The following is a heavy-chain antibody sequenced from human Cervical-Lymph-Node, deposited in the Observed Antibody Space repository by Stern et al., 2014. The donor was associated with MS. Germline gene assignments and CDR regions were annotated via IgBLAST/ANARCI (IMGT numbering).Heavy chain of an antibody. Sequence: QMQLVQSGAEVKKPGASVKVSCKASGYSFTGYYIHWVRQAPGQGLEWMGWINPNSGGTNYAQKFQGRVTVTRDTSISTAYMDLSRLRSDDTAVYYCARTYESGGYYYVYWGQGTQVTVSS. J-gene: IGHJ4*02. D-gene: IGHD3-22*01. CDR1: GYSFTGYY. CDR2: INPNSGGT. CDR3: ARTYESGGYYYVY. V-gene: IGHV1-2*02.